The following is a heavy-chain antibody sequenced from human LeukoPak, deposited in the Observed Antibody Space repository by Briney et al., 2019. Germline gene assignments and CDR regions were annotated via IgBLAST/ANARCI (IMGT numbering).Heavy chain of an antibody. J-gene: IGHJ2*01. V-gene: IGHV3-9*01. CDR3: AREGQLFGEVFRYFHL. D-gene: IGHD5-24*01. CDR2: ISWNSGSI. CDR1: GFTFDDYA. Sequence: SLRLSCAASGFTFDDYAMHWVRQAPGKGLEWVSGISWNSGSIGYADSVKGRFTISRDNAKNSLFLQMNSLRAEDTAVYYCAREGQLFGEVFRYFHLWGRGTLVTVSS.